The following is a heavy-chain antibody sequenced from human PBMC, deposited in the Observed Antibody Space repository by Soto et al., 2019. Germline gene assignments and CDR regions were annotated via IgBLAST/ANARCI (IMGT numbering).Heavy chain of an antibody. CDR3: ARALPYSSSSDAFDI. V-gene: IGHV3-74*01. Sequence: LRLSCAASGFTFSSYWMHWVRQAPGKGLVWVSRINSDGSSTSYADSVKGRFTISRDNAKNTLYLQMNSLRAEDTAVYYCARALPYSSSSDAFDIWGQGTMVTVSS. CDR2: INSDGSST. J-gene: IGHJ3*02. D-gene: IGHD6-13*01. CDR1: GFTFSSYW.